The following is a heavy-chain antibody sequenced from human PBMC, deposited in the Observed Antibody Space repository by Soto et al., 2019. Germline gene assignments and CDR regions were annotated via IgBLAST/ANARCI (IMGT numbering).Heavy chain of an antibody. V-gene: IGHV4-34*01. J-gene: IGHJ4*02. CDR1: GGSLNGYY. CDR3: ARLWPFDF. CDR2: INHSGST. Sequence: PSETLSLTCAVFGGSLNGYYWSWIRQPPGKGLEWIGEINHSGSTNYNPSLKSRVTISVDTSKNHFSLKLSSVTAADTAVYYCARLWPFDFWGQGTLVTVSS. D-gene: IGHD3-10*01.